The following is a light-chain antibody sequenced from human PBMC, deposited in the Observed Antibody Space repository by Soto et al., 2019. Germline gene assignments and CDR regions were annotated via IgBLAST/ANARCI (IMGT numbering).Light chain of an antibody. Sequence: DIVMTQSPLSLPVTPGEPASISCRSSQSLLHSNGYNYLDWYLQKPGQSPQLLIYLGSNRASGVPDRFSGSGSGTDFTLKISRVEAEDVGVYYCMQALQTPAQITFGQGTRLEIK. CDR2: LGS. CDR3: MQALQTPAQIT. J-gene: IGKJ5*01. V-gene: IGKV2-28*01. CDR1: QSLLHSNGYNY.